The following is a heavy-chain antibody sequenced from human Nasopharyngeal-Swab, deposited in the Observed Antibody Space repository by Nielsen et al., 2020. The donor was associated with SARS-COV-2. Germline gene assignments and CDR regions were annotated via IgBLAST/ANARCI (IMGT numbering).Heavy chain of an antibody. CDR3: AKEEVSTTVTRDYYYYYMDV. V-gene: IGHV3-23*01. J-gene: IGHJ6*03. Sequence: GESLKISCAASGFTFSSYAMSWVRQAPGKGLEWVSAISGSGGSTYYADSVKGRFTISRDNSKNTLYLQMNSLRAEDTAVYYCAKEEVSTTVTRDYYYYYMDVWGKGTTVTVSS. D-gene: IGHD1-1*01. CDR1: GFTFSSYA. CDR2: ISGSGGST.